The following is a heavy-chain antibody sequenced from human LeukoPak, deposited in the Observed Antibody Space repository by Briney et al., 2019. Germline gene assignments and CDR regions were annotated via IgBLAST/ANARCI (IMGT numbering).Heavy chain of an antibody. D-gene: IGHD1-1*01. V-gene: IGHV4-39*01. J-gene: IGHJ4*02. CDR3: ARRPYMGLINDY. CDR2: IYYSGST. Sequence: SETLSLTCTVSGGSISSSSYYWGWIRQPPGKGLEWIGSIYYSGSTYYNPSLKSRVTISVDTSKNQFSLKLSSVTAADTAVYYRARRPYMGLINDYWGQGTRVTVSS. CDR1: GGSISSSSYY.